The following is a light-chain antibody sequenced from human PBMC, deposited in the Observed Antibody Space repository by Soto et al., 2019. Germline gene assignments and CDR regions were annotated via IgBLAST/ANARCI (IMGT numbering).Light chain of an antibody. Sequence: ESVLTQSPGTLSLSPGERATLSCRASQSVSSSYLAWYQQKPGQAPRLLIYGASSRATGIPDRFSGSGSGTDFTLTISRLEPEAFAVYYCQQYGSSPPTTFGGGTKVDIK. CDR3: QQYGSSPPTT. CDR1: QSVSSSY. J-gene: IGKJ4*02. V-gene: IGKV3-20*01. CDR2: GAS.